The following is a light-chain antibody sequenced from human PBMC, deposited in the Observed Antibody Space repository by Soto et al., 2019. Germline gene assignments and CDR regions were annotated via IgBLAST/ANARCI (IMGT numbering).Light chain of an antibody. CDR3: ASYTSSSTSVI. CDR1: SSDVGGYKY. Sequence: QAVLTQPASVSGSPGQSITISCTGTSSDVGGYKYVSWYQQHPDKAPKLIIFEVSNRPSGISSLCSGSKSGNTASLSISGLQAEDEADYYCASYTSSSTSVIFGRGTKVTVL. CDR2: EVS. V-gene: IGLV2-14*01. J-gene: IGLJ2*01.